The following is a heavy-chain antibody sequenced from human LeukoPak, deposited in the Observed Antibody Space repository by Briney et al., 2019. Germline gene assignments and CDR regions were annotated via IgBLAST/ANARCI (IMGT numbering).Heavy chain of an antibody. CDR2: ISGSGTST. J-gene: IGHJ4*02. CDR3: AKEYYDFWSGSPKY. Sequence: GGSLRLSCAASGFTFSSYAMSWVRQAPGKGLEWVSSISGSGTSTYYADSVKGRFTISGDNSKNTMYLQMNSLTAEDTAEYYCAKEYYDFWSGSPKYWGQGTLVTVSS. CDR1: GFTFSSYA. D-gene: IGHD3-3*01. V-gene: IGHV3-23*01.